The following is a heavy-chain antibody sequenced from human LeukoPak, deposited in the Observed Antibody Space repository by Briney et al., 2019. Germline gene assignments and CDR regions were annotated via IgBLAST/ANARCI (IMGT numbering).Heavy chain of an antibody. CDR1: GGSISSYY. J-gene: IGHJ4*02. CDR2: IYYSGST. CDR3: ARVGYSYGYWADY. V-gene: IGHV4-59*01. Sequence: SETLSLTCTVSGGSISSYYWSWIRQPPGKGLEWIGYIYYSGSTNYSPSLKSRVTISVDTSKNQFSLKLSSVTAADTAVYYCARVGYSYGYWADYWGQGTLVTVSS. D-gene: IGHD5-18*01.